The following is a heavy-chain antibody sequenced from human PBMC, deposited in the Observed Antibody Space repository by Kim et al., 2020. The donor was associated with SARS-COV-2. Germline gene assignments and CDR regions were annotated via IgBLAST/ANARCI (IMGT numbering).Heavy chain of an antibody. CDR3: ARETGYYYDSSGLYYFDY. Sequence: SETLSLTCTVSGYSISSGYYWGWIRQPPGKGLEWIGSIYHSGSTYYNPSLKSRVTISVDTSKNPFSLKLSSVTAADTAVYYCARETGYYYDSSGLYYFDYWGQGTLVTVSS. CDR1: GYSISSGYY. V-gene: IGHV4-38-2*02. J-gene: IGHJ4*02. D-gene: IGHD3-22*01. CDR2: IYHSGST.